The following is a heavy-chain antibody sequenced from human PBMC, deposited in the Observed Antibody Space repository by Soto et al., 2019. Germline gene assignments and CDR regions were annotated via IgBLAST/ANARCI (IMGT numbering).Heavy chain of an antibody. J-gene: IGHJ4*02. D-gene: IGHD3-22*01. CDR1: GFTFSNAW. CDR3: TSTYYYDSSGYYRRDFDY. V-gene: IGHV3-15*01. Sequence: PGGSLRLSCAASGFTFSNAWMSWVRQAPGKGLEWVGRIKSKTDGGTTDYAAPVKGRFTISRDDSKNTLYLQMNSLKTEDTAVYYCTSTYYYDSSGYYRRDFDYWGQGTLVTVSS. CDR2: IKSKTDGGTT.